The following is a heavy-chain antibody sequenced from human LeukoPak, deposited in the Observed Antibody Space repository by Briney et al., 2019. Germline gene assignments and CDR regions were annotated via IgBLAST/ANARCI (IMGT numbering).Heavy chain of an antibody. J-gene: IGHJ3*02. Sequence: PGGSLRLSCAASGLPFSSYRMLCVRHAPGEGLVWVSRISSDGSSTSYADSVKGRFTISRDNAKNTLYLEMNSLRAEDTAVYYCVRVAAFDIWGQGTMVTVSS. CDR2: ISSDGSST. V-gene: IGHV3-74*01. CDR1: GLPFSSYR. CDR3: VRVAAFDI.